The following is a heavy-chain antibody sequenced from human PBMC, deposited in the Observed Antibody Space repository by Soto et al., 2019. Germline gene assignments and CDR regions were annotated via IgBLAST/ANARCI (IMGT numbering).Heavy chain of an antibody. Sequence: QVQLVESGGGVVQPGRSLRLSCAASGFTFSSYGMHWVRQAPGKGLEWVAVIWYDGSNKYYADSVKGRFTISRDNSKNTLYLQMNSLRAEDTAVYYCARAKSRYYDILTGYFGFLDYWGQGTLVTVSS. J-gene: IGHJ4*02. V-gene: IGHV3-33*01. CDR1: GFTFSSYG. CDR2: IWYDGSNK. CDR3: ARAKSRYYDILTGYFGFLDY. D-gene: IGHD3-9*01.